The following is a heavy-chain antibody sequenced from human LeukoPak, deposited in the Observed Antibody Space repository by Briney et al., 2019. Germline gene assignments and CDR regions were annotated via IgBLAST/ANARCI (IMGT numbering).Heavy chain of an antibody. CDR2: IGPHSTFT. Sequence: ASVKVSCKSSGFTFTDHDLHWVRKGPGQGMEWMGYIGPHSTFTSSPQEFQGRVTITRDASMSTAYMELTRLTSDDTAVDYCVREGEGPLSKDFDYWGQGTLVTVSS. CDR3: VREGEGPLSKDFDY. CDR1: GFTFTDHD. J-gene: IGHJ4*02. D-gene: IGHD2/OR15-2a*01. V-gene: IGHV1-2*02.